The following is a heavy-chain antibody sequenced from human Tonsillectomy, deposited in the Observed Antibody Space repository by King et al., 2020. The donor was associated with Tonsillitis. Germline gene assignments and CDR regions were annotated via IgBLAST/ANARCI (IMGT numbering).Heavy chain of an antibody. V-gene: IGHV5-10-1*03. CDR2: IDPSDSYT. CDR1: GYSFTSYW. Sequence: QLVQSGAEVEKPGESLRISCKASGYSFTSYWINWVRQMPGKGLEWMGRIDPSDSYTNYSPSFQGHVTISVDRSITTAYLRWSSLKASDTAMYYCARVSHTWYHYVDYWGQGTPVTVSS. D-gene: IGHD6-13*01. CDR3: ARVSHTWYHYVDY. J-gene: IGHJ4*02.